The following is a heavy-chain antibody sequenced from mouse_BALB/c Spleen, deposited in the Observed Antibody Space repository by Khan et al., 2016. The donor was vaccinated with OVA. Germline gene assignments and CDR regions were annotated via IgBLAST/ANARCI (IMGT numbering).Heavy chain of an antibody. J-gene: IGHJ2*01. CDR1: GYTFTSYW. CDR3: TRNGYGNDGSWDY. CDR2: IYPENSDT. V-gene: IGHV1-5*01. Sequence: VQLKQSGTVLARPGASVKMSCKASGYTFTSYWMHWVKQRPGPGLEWIGAIYPENSDTNYNQKFKGKAKLTAVTSTSTAYMELNSLTNEDSAVYYCTRNGYGNDGSWDYWGQGTTLTVSA. D-gene: IGHD2-10*02.